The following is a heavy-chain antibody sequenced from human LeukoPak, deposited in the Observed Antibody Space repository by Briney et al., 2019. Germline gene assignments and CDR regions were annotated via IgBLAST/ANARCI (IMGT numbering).Heavy chain of an antibody. V-gene: IGHV4-61*02. CDR3: AREGPAALDYYYMDV. J-gene: IGHJ6*03. D-gene: IGHD2-2*01. Sequence: SETLSLTCTVSGGSISSGSYYCSWIRQPAGKGLEWIGRIYTSGSTNYNPSLKSRVTISVDTSKNQFSLKLSSVTAADTAVYYCAREGPAALDYYYMDVWGKGTTVTVSS. CDR2: IYTSGST. CDR1: GGSISSGSYY.